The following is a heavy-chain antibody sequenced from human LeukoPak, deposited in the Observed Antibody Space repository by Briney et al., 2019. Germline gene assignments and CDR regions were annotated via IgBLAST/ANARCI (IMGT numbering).Heavy chain of an antibody. V-gene: IGHV3-7*01. CDR1: GFTFSRHW. CDR2: IKQDGSEK. D-gene: IGHD5-18*01. Sequence: GGSLRLSCAASGFTFSRHWMSWVRQAPGKGLEWVANIKQDGSEKYYVDSVKGRFTISRLNGKNSLYLQMNSLRVEDTAVYYCARGDVRYSYGSFDYWGQGTLDTVSS. J-gene: IGHJ4*02. CDR3: ARGDVRYSYGSFDY.